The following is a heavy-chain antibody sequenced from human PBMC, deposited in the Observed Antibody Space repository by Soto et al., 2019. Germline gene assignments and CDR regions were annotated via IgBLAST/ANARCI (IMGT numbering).Heavy chain of an antibody. V-gene: IGHV2-5*02. CDR3: SHNYYDGNAGGY. Sequence: QITLKEAGPTLVKPTHTLTLTCTFSGFSLIAIGVGVGWIRQPPGKALEWLELIYWDYDKRYSPSLKSRLTITKDTSKNKVVLTMTNMDSGDTATYYCSHNYYDGNAGGYWGQGILVTVSS. CDR1: GFSLIAIGVG. CDR2: IYWDYDK. D-gene: IGHD3-22*01. J-gene: IGHJ4*02.